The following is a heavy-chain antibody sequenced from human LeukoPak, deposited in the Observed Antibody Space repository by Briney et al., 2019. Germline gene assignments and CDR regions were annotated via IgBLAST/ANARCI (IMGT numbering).Heavy chain of an antibody. J-gene: IGHJ3*02. Sequence: SETLSLTCTVSGGSISSSSYYWGWIRQPPGKGLEWIGSIYYSGSTYYNPSLKSRVTISVDTSKNQFSLKLSSVTAADTAVYYCARPYDILTGPIGVGDAFDIWGQGTMVTVSS. D-gene: IGHD3-9*01. CDR3: ARPYDILTGPIGVGDAFDI. CDR2: IYYSGST. V-gene: IGHV4-39*01. CDR1: GGSISSSSYY.